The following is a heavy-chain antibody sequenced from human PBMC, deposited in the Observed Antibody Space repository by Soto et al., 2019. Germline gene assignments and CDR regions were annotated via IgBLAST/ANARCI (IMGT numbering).Heavy chain of an antibody. CDR2: ISSSGGAI. V-gene: IGHV3-48*04. CDR1: GFIFSDYT. J-gene: IGHJ6*02. Sequence: EVQLVESGGDLVQPGGSLRLSCAASGFIFSDYTMTWVRQAPGRGLEFVSHISSSGGAIFYAESVKGRFTVSRDNAKNSLYLQMNSRRAEDTAVYFCARVHGGRTGFVGVYYCFGMDVWGQGTAVTVSS. CDR3: ARVHGGRTGFVGVYYCFGMDV. D-gene: IGHD1-26*01.